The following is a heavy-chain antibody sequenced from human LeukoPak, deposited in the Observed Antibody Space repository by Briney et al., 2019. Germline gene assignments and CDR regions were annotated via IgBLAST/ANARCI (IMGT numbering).Heavy chain of an antibody. J-gene: IGHJ5*02. CDR2: IYPGDSDT. Sequence: GESLKISCKTSGYTFATSWIGWVRQMPGKSLEWMGIIYPGDSDTRYDPSFQGQVTMSADKSVSTAYLQWRSLKTSDTAMYYCARPSGSEGSWGQGTLVTVSS. CDR3: ARPSGSEGS. V-gene: IGHV5-51*01. D-gene: IGHD5-12*01. CDR1: GYTFATSW.